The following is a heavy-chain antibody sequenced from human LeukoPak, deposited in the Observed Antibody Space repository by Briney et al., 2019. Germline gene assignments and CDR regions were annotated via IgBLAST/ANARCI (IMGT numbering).Heavy chain of an antibody. D-gene: IGHD3-10*01. Sequence: PGGSLRLSCAASGFTVSSNYMSWVRQAPGKGLEWVSVIYSGGSTYYADSVKGRFTISRDNSKNTLHLQMNSLRAEDTAVYYCARDLITMVRGVKYYYYGMDVWGKGTTVTVSS. V-gene: IGHV3-53*01. CDR2: IYSGGST. J-gene: IGHJ6*04. CDR1: GFTVSSNY. CDR3: ARDLITMVRGVKYYYYGMDV.